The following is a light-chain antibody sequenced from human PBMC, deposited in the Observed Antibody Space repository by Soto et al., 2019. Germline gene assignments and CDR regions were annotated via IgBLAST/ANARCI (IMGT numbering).Light chain of an antibody. CDR3: QQYDSWPPLT. CDR2: LAS. CDR1: QSLLHTNGYNY. V-gene: IGKV2-28*01. Sequence: DIVLTQSPLSLPVTPGEPASISCRSSQSLLHTNGYNYLDWYLQKPGQSPQLLIYLASNRASGVPDRFSGSGFGTEFTLTISSLQSEDFAVYYCQQYDSWPPLTFGGGTKVEIK. J-gene: IGKJ4*01.